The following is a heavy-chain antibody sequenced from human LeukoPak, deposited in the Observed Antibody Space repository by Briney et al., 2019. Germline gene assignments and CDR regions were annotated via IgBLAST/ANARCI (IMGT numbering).Heavy chain of an antibody. J-gene: IGHJ6*02. V-gene: IGHV3-30*18. CDR3: AKDRPHYDFWSGYYTNYYYYGMDV. Sequence: GGSLRLSCAASGFTFSSYGMHWVRQAPGKGLEWVAVISYDGSNKYYADSVKGRFTISRDNSKNTLYLQMNSLRAEDTAVYYCAKDRPHYDFWSGYYTNYYYYGMDVWGQGTTVTVSS. CDR1: GFTFSSYG. CDR2: ISYDGSNK. D-gene: IGHD3-3*01.